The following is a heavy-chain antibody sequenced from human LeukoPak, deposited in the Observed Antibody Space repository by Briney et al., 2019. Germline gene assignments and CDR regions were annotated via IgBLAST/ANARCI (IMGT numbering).Heavy chain of an antibody. CDR3: ARDLWFGELLSWFDR. CDR1: GGSISSYY. D-gene: IGHD3-10*01. Sequence: SETLSLTCTVSGGSISSYYWSWIRQPAGKGLEWIGRIYTSGSTNYNPSLKSRVTMSVDTSKNQFSLKLSSVTAADTAVYYCARDLWFGELLSWFDRWGQGTLVTVSS. CDR2: IYTSGST. V-gene: IGHV4-4*07. J-gene: IGHJ5*02.